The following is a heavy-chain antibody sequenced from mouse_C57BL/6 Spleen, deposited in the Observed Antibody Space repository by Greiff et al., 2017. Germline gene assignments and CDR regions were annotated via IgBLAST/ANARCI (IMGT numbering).Heavy chain of an antibody. J-gene: IGHJ3*01. V-gene: IGHV1-15*01. Sequence: VQLQESGAELVRPGASVTLSCTASGYTFTDYEMHWVKQTPVHGLEWIGAIDPETGGTAYNQKFKGKAILTADISTSTAYMELRSLTSEDSAVYYCTRSSAYWGQGTLVTVSA. D-gene: IGHD6-1*01. CDR2: IDPETGGT. CDR1: GYTFTDYE. CDR3: TRSSAY.